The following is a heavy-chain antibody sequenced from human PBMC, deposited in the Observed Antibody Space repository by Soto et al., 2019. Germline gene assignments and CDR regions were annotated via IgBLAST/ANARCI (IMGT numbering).Heavy chain of an antibody. Sequence: QVTLKESGPVLVKPTETLTLTCTVSGFSFSNARLGVSWLRQPPGKALEWLAHIFPNDEKSYSTSLKTRLTTSKDTSKSQVVLTMTNMDPVDTATYYCARISKVGWFDPWGQGTLVTVSS. CDR3: ARISKVGWFDP. V-gene: IGHV2-26*01. D-gene: IGHD1-26*01. J-gene: IGHJ5*02. CDR1: GFSFSNARLG. CDR2: IFPNDEK.